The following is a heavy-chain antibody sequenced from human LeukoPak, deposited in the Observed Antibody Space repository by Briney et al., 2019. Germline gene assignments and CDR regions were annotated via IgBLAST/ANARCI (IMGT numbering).Heavy chain of an antibody. D-gene: IGHD1-26*01. CDR3: ARDPANSESYHYRFDY. CDR2: ISSSGSFI. J-gene: IGHJ4*02. V-gene: IGHV3-21*06. Sequence: GGSLRLSCDAAGFPLSGYTMVWVRRAPGKGLQWVSSISSSGSFIFYADSFKGRFTISRDNAKNLVFLQMNSLRVEDTAVYYCARDPANSESYHYRFDYWGQGTLVTVSS. CDR1: GFPLSGYT.